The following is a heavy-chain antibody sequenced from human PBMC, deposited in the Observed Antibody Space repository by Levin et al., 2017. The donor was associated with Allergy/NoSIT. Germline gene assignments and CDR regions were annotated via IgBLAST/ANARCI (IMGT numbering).Heavy chain of an antibody. J-gene: IGHJ4*02. CDR2: ISSDGSNK. V-gene: IGHV3-30*18. CDR3: AKDQDRRFDY. Sequence: AGGSLRLSCAASGFTFSSYGMHWVRQAPGKGLEWVAVISSDGSNKYYADSVKGRFTISRDNSKNTLYLQMNSLRVEDTAVYYCAKDQDRRFDYWGRGTLVTVSS. D-gene: IGHD2-15*01. CDR1: GFTFSSYG.